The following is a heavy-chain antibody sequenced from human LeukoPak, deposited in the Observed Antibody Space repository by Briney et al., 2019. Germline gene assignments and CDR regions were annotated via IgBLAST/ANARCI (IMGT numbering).Heavy chain of an antibody. CDR2: TYYDSKWYS. D-gene: IGHD2-2*01. V-gene: IGHV6-1*01. CDR1: RDLAVRNNIG. Sequence: SQTLSLTCPMARDLAVRNNIGCNWIRQSPSRGLEWLGRTYYDSKWYSDYAVSVKSRAIINPDTSKNQFYLEMNSVTPEDTAVYYCARARLSAIPGFDYWGQGILVTVSP. CDR3: ARARLSAIPGFDY. J-gene: IGHJ4*02.